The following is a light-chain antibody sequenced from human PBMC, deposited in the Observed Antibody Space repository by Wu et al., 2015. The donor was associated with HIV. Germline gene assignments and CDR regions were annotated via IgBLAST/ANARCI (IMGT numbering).Light chain of an antibody. CDR3: QQYNGYPWT. Sequence: DIQMTQSPSSLSASVGDKITITCRASVSISGLLAWYQQKPGKAPKLLIYQSSSLENGIPSRFIGSTSGSDFILTISSLQPDDFATYYCQQYNGYPWTFGQGTKVGIK. J-gene: IGKJ1*01. V-gene: IGKV1-5*03. CDR1: VSISGL. CDR2: QSS.